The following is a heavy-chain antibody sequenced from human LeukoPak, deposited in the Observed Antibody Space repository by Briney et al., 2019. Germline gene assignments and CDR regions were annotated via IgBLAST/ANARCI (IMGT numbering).Heavy chain of an antibody. CDR2: IYHSGST. D-gene: IGHD1-26*01. CDR1: GGTISSGGYY. V-gene: IGHV4-30-2*05. J-gene: IGHJ5*02. CDR3: AGDEREGFDP. Sequence: PSETLSLTCTVSGGTISSGGYYWSWIRQPPGKGLEWIGYIYHSGSTYYNPSLKSRVTISVDTSKNQFSLKLSSVTAADTAVYYCAGDEREGFDPWGQGTLVTVSS.